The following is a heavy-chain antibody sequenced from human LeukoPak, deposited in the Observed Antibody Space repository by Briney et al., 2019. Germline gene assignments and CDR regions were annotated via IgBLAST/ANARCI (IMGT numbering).Heavy chain of an antibody. CDR2: INPNSGGT. V-gene: IGHV1-2*02. CDR1: GYTFTSYY. Sequence: ASVKVSCKASGYTFTSYYMHWVRQAPGQGLEWMGWINPNSGGTNYAQKFQGRVTMTRDTSISTAYMELSRLRSDDTAVYYCARGPTVVLYYFDYWGQGTLVTVSS. CDR3: ARGPTVVLYYFDY. J-gene: IGHJ4*02. D-gene: IGHD4-23*01.